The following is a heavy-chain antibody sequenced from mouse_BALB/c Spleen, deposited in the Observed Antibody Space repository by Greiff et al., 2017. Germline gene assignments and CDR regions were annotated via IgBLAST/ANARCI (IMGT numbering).Heavy chain of an antibody. D-gene: IGHD1-1*01. CDR2: IWAGGST. CDR1: GFSLTSYG. Sequence: QVQLKESGPGLVAPSQSLSITCTVSGFSLTSYGVHWVRQPPGKGLEWLGVIWAGGSTNYNSALMSRLSISKDNSKSQVFLKMNSLQTDDTAMYYCARDRDYYGSSYGYFDVWGAGTTVTVSS. V-gene: IGHV2-9*02. CDR3: ARDRDYYGSSYGYFDV. J-gene: IGHJ1*01.